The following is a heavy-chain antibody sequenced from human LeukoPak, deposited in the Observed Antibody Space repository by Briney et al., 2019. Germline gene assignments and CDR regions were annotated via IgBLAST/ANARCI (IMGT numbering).Heavy chain of an antibody. CDR3: AQPMDYGSGSSYGMDV. CDR1: RFTFRSYA. V-gene: IGHV3-23*01. CDR2: ISGSGGST. Sequence: PGGSLRLSCAASRFTFRSYAMSWVRQAPGKGLDWVSAISGSGGSTYYADSVKGRFTISRDNSKNTLYLQMNSVRAEDTAVYYCAQPMDYGSGSSYGMDVWGKGTTVTVSS. D-gene: IGHD3-10*01. J-gene: IGHJ6*04.